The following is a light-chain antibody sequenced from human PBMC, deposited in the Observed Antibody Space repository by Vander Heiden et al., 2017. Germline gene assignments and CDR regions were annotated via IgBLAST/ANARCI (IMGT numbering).Light chain of an antibody. CDR1: QSVSRSY. V-gene: IGKV3-20*01. J-gene: IGKJ4*01. CDR2: GAS. CDR3: QQDGSSRLT. Sequence: IMLTQSPGTLSLSPGERATLSCRASQSVSRSYLAWYQQKPGQAPRLLIYGASSRATGIPDRFSGSGSGTDFTLTISRLEPEDFAVYYCQQDGSSRLTFGGGTKVEIK.